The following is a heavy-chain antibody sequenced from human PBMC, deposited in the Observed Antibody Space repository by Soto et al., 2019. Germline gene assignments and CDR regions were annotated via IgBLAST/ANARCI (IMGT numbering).Heavy chain of an antibody. CDR2: IDPSDSYT. J-gene: IGHJ6*02. Sequence: LKISCKGSGNSFTNYWITWVRQMPGKGLEWMGRIDPSDSYTNYSPSFQGHVTSSIDKSISTAYLQWSSLKASDTAIYYCARQREPIYYYYGLDVWGQGTTVTVSS. CDR1: GNSFTNYW. V-gene: IGHV5-10-1*01. D-gene: IGHD6-25*01. CDR3: ARQREPIYYYYGLDV.